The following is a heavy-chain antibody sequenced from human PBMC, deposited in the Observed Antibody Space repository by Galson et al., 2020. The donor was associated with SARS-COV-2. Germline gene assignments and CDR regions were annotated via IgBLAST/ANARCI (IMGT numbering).Heavy chain of an antibody. J-gene: IGHJ6*02. CDR1: GYTFTSYG. CDR3: ARVPVYGEILAGGIYYYGMDV. V-gene: IGHV1-18*01. D-gene: IGHD4-17*01. Sequence: ASVKVSCKASGYTFTSYGISWVRQAPGQGLEWMGWISAYNGNTNYAQKLQGRVTMTTDTSTSTAYMELRSLRSDDTAVYYCARVPVYGEILAGGIYYYGMDVWGQGTTVTVSS. CDR2: ISAYNGNT.